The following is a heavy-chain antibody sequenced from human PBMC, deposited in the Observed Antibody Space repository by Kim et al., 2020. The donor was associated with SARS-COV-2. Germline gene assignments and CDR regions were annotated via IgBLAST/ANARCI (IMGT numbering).Heavy chain of an antibody. Sequence: GGSLRLSCSASGFSFSNNWMYWVRRAPGKGLGWVSRINSDGSTTTYADAVQGRVTFSRDNAKNTMYVQMNRLRPENTAAYYCAKTMYFYSMDVWCQGTT. CDR2: INSDGSTT. D-gene: IGHD3-10*01. J-gene: IGHJ6*02. V-gene: IGHV3-74*03. CDR3: AKTMYFYSMDV. CDR1: GFSFSNNW.